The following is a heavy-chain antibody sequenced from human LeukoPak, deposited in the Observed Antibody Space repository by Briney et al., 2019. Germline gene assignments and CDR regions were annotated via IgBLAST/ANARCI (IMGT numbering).Heavy chain of an antibody. Sequence: SETLSLTCTVSGGSISSGGYYWSWIRQHPGKGLEWIGYIYYSGSTYYSPSLKSRVTISVDTSKNQFSLKLSSVTAADTAVYYCARGNYDSSGYPPYYFDYWGQGTLVTVSS. CDR2: IYYSGST. CDR3: ARGNYDSSGYPPYYFDY. J-gene: IGHJ4*02. V-gene: IGHV4-31*03. CDR1: GGSISSGGYY. D-gene: IGHD3-22*01.